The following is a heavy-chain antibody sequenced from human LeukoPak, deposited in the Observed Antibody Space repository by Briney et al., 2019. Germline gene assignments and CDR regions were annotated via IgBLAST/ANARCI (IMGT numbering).Heavy chain of an antibody. CDR1: GGSISSYY. CDR3: ARNYDYVWGSYPPRGFDP. J-gene: IGHJ5*02. CDR2: IYYSGST. D-gene: IGHD3-16*02. V-gene: IGHV4-59*01. Sequence: PSETLSLTCTVSGGSISSYYWIWLRQPPGKGLEWIGYIYYSGSTNYNPSLKSRVTISVDTSKNQFSLKLSSVTAADTAVYYCARNYDYVWGSYPPRGFDPWGQGTLVTVSS.